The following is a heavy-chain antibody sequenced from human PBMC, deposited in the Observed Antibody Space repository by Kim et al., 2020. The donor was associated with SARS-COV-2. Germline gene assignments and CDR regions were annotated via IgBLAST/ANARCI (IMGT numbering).Heavy chain of an antibody. V-gene: IGHV4-34*01. Sequence: SETLSLTCAVYGGSFSGYYWSWIRQPPGKGLEWIGEINHSGSTNYNPSLKSRVTISVDTSKNQFSLKLSSVTAADTAVYYCAGRFPSLTYYYGSGSYKKDNWFDPWGQGTLVTVSS. D-gene: IGHD3-10*01. CDR1: GGSFSGYY. CDR3: AGRFPSLTYYYGSGSYKKDNWFDP. J-gene: IGHJ5*02. CDR2: INHSGST.